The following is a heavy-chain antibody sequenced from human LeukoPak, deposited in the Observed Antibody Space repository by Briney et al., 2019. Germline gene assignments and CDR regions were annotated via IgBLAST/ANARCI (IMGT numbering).Heavy chain of an antibody. D-gene: IGHD3-3*01. CDR2: LSGCGGST. CDR3: AKGAAYYDFWSGYPYFDF. J-gene: IGHJ4*02. V-gene: IGHV3-23*01. Sequence: GGSVTLSCAASGFTYCSYGMMWVRPAPGKGLEGVLALSGCGGSTYYADSVKGRFTISRDNSKNTLYLQMNSLRAEDTAVYYCAKGAAYYDFWSGYPYFDFWGQGTLVTVSS. CDR1: GFTYCSYG.